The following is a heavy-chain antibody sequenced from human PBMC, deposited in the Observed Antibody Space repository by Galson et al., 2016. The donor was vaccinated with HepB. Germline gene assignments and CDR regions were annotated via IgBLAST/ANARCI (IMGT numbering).Heavy chain of an antibody. CDR3: TRHLNPGYSSSWYFWFDP. CDR2: IRSKANNYAT. J-gene: IGHJ5*02. CDR1: GLTFSGSA. V-gene: IGHV3-73*01. D-gene: IGHD6-13*01. Sequence: SLRLSCAVSGLTFSGSAMHWVRQASGKGLEWVGHIRSKANNYATAYAASVKGRFTISRDDSKNTAYLQMNSLKTEDTAGYYCTRHLNPGYSSSWYFWFDPRGQGTLVTVSS.